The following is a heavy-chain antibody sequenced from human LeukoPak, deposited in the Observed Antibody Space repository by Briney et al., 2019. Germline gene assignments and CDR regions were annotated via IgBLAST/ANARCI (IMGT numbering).Heavy chain of an antibody. J-gene: IGHJ4*02. CDR2: IYYSGST. CDR1: GGSISNYY. Sequence: SETLSLTCTVSGGSISNYYWSWIRQPPGKGLEWIGHIYYSGSTYYNPSLKSRVTISVDTSKNQFSLKLSSVTAADTAVYYCARDHQGYFDYWGQGTLVTVSS. V-gene: IGHV4-30-4*08. CDR3: ARDHQGYFDY.